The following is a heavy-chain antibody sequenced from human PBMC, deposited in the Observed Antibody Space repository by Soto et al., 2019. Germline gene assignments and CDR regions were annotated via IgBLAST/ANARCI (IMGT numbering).Heavy chain of an antibody. J-gene: IGHJ6*02. CDR1: GGTFSGYA. D-gene: IGHD6-6*01. CDR2: IIPIFGTA. CDR3: ARESRLRLAARPIYYYGMDV. V-gene: IGHV1-69*13. Sequence: GASVKVSCKASGGTFSGYAITWVLQAPRQGLEWMGGIIPIFGTANYAQKFQGRVTITADESTSTAYMELSSLRSEDTAVYYCARESRLRLAARPIYYYGMDVWGQGTRVTVSS.